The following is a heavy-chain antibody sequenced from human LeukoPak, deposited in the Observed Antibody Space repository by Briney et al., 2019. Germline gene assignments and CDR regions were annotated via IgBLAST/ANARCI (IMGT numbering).Heavy chain of an antibody. D-gene: IGHD5-12*01. J-gene: IGHJ4*02. CDR1: GGSFSGYY. Sequence: SETLSLTCAVYGGSFSGYYWSWIRQPPGKGLEWIGEINHSGSTNYNPSLKSRVTISVDTSKNQFSLKLSSVTAADTAVYYCARDSGYSGYVGGPFDYWGQGTLVTVSS. CDR2: INHSGST. V-gene: IGHV4-34*01. CDR3: ARDSGYSGYVGGPFDY.